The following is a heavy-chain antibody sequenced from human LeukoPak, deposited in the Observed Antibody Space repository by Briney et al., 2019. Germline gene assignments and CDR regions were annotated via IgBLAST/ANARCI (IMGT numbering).Heavy chain of an antibody. CDR2: ISISGGSI. D-gene: IGHD6-19*01. Sequence: GGSLTLSCAPSLFTFSDYYMTGMPHAPGKAREGGSYISISGGSIYYAHSVEGRFTISRDNAKNSLFLQMNSLRAEDPAFYYCVREYRSDWYVGYFDYWGGGTLVTVSS. CDR3: VREYRSDWYVGYFDY. V-gene: IGHV3-11*04. J-gene: IGHJ4*02. CDR1: LFTFSDYY.